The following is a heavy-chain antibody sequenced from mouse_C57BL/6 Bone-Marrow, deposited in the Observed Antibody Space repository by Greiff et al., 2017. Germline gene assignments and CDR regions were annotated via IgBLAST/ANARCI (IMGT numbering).Heavy chain of an antibody. J-gene: IGHJ1*03. CDR2: IDPSDSET. V-gene: IGHV1-52*01. CDR1: GYTFTSYW. CDR3: ASRYFDV. Sequence: QVQLKQPGAELVRPGSSVKLSCKASGYTFTSYWMHWVKQRPIQGLEWIGNIDPSDSETHYNQKFKDKATLTVDKSSSTAYMQLSRLTSEDSAVYYCASRYFDVWGTGTTVTVSS.